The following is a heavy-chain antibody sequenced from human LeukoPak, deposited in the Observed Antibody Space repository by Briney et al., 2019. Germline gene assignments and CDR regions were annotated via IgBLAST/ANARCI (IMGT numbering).Heavy chain of an antibody. CDR1: GFTVSSNY. Sequence: GGSLRLSCAASGFTVSSNYMSWVRQAPGKGLEWVSVIHSGGSTYYADSVKGRFTISRDNSKNTLYLQMNSLRAEDTAVYYCARLSSWYPGDDYWAQEPLLTCPS. V-gene: IGHV3-66*01. CDR2: IHSGGST. CDR3: ARLSSWYPGDDY. J-gene: IGHJ4*02. D-gene: IGHD6-13*01.